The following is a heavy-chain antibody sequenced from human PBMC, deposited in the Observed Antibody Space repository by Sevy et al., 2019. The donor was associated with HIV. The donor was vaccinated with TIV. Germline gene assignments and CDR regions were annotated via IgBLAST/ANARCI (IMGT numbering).Heavy chain of an antibody. Sequence: GGSLRLSCAASGFTFNIYAMTWVRQAPGKGLKWVSTISSSGTSTYYADSVKGRITISRDNAKNSLYLQMNSLRVEDTAVYYCARDRRNYAGQYFDYWGQGTLVTVSS. J-gene: IGHJ4*02. CDR3: ARDRRNYAGQYFDY. D-gene: IGHD1-7*01. CDR1: GFTFNIYA. CDR2: ISSSGTST. V-gene: IGHV3-21*01.